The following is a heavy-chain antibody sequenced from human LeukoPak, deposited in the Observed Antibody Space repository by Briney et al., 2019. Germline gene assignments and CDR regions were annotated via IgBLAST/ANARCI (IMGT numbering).Heavy chain of an antibody. Sequence: SETLSLTCTVSGVSISSYYWSWIRQPAGKGLEWIGFIYFNGNTNYNPSLKSRVTMSVDTSKNQFSLKLSSVTAADTAVYYCARGEEMATSHFDYWGQGILVTVSS. CDR1: GVSISSYY. D-gene: IGHD5-24*01. J-gene: IGHJ4*02. V-gene: IGHV4-4*07. CDR2: IYFNGNT. CDR3: ARGEEMATSHFDY.